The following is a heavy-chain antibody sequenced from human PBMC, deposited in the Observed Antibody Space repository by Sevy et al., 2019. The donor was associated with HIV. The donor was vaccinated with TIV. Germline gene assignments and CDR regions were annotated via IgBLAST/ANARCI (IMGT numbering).Heavy chain of an antibody. CDR1: GFTFSSYD. J-gene: IGHJ4*02. CDR2: IGTAGDP. V-gene: IGHV3-13*05. D-gene: IGHD5-12*01. Sequence: GGSLRLSCAASGFTFSSYDMHWVRQATGKGLEWVSAIGTAGDPYYPGSVKGRFTISRENAKNALYLQMNSLRAGDTAVYYCARGWVSVSGYVHFDYWGQGTLVTVSS. CDR3: ARGWVSVSGYVHFDY.